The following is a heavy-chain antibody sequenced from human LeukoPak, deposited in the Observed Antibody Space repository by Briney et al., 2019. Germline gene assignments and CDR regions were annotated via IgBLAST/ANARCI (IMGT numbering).Heavy chain of an antibody. CDR2: ISYDGSNK. J-gene: IGHJ4*02. CDR1: GFTFSSYG. D-gene: IGHD3-10*01. V-gene: IGHV3-30*18. CDR3: AKEDYSWYVFDY. Sequence: PGGSLRLSCAASGFTFSSYGMRWVRQAPGKGLEWVAVISYDGSNKYYADSVKGRFTISRDNSKNTLYLQMNSLRAEDTAVYYCAKEDYSWYVFDYWGQGTLVTVSS.